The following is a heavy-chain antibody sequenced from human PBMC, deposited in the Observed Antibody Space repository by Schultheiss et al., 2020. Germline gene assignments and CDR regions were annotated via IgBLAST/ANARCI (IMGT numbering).Heavy chain of an antibody. CDR3: ARVEGPVRGVMGYGMDV. D-gene: IGHD3-10*01. CDR1: GGSISSYY. Sequence: SETLSLTCTVSGGSISSYYWSWIRQPPGKGLEWIGYIYYSGSTNYNPSLKSRVTISVDTSKNQFSLKLSSVTAADTAVYYCARVEGPVRGVMGYGMDVWGQGTTVTVSS. V-gene: IGHV4-59*01. J-gene: IGHJ6*02. CDR2: IYYSGST.